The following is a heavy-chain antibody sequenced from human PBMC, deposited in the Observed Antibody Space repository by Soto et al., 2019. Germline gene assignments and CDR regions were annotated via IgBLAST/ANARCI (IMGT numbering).Heavy chain of an antibody. J-gene: IGHJ4*02. CDR1: GFTFSSYA. D-gene: IGHD1-26*01. Sequence: ESGGGVVQPGRSLRLSCAASGFTFSSYAMHWVRQAPGKGLEWVAVISYDGSNKYYADSVKGRFTISRDNSKNTLYLQMNSLRAEDTAVYYCARGATCLDYWGQGTLVTVSS. CDR3: ARGATCLDY. V-gene: IGHV3-30-3*01. CDR2: ISYDGSNK.